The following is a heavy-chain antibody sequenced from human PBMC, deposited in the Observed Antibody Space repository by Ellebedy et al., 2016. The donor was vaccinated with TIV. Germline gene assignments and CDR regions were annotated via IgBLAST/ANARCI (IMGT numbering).Heavy chain of an antibody. V-gene: IGHV3-7*01. J-gene: IGHJ4*02. CDR1: GFTFSSYW. CDR2: IKQDGSEK. CDR3: ARAPPVGATDY. Sequence: GESLKISCAASGFTFSSYWMSWVRQAPGKGLEWVANIKQDGSEKYYVDSVKGRFTISRDNAKNSLYLQMNSLRAEDTAVYYCARAPPVGATDYWGQGTLVTVSS. D-gene: IGHD1-26*01.